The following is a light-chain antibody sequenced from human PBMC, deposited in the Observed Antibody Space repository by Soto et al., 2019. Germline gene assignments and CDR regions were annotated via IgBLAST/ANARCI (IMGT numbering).Light chain of an antibody. Sequence: EIVLTQSPGTLSLSPGERATLSCRASQTVTSSYLAWYQQKPGQAPRLLIYGATTRATGIPDRFSGSGSGTEFTLTISRLEPEDFAVYSCQQHGSSLSITFSQGTRLEI. V-gene: IGKV3-20*01. CDR1: QTVTSSY. J-gene: IGKJ5*01. CDR2: GAT. CDR3: QQHGSSLSIT.